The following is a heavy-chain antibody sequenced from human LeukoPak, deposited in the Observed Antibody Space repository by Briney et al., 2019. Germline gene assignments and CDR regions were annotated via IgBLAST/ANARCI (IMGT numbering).Heavy chain of an antibody. J-gene: IGHJ3*02. Sequence: GGSLRLSCAASGFTVSYNYMSWVRQAPGKGLKWVSITYSGGSAYYADSVRGRFTISRDNSKNILYLQMNSLRAEDTAVYYCATDHPYDSSGYYWTHAFDIWGQGTMVTVPS. V-gene: IGHV3-66*01. CDR3: ATDHPYDSSGYYWTHAFDI. D-gene: IGHD3-22*01. CDR1: GFTVSYNY. CDR2: TYSGGSA.